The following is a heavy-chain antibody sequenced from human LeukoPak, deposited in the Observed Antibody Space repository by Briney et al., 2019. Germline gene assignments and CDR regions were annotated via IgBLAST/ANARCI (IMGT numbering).Heavy chain of an antibody. V-gene: IGHV4-59*01. D-gene: IGHD3-22*01. CDR2: IYYSGST. Sequence: SETLSLTCTVSGGSISSYYWSWIRQPPGKGLEWIGYIYYSGSTNYNPSLKSRVTISVDTSKNQFSLKLSSVTAADTAVYYCARDDNYHSETIYYDVFSVWGQGTRVTVSS. CDR1: GGSISSYY. CDR3: ARDDNYHSETIYYDVFSV. J-gene: IGHJ3*01.